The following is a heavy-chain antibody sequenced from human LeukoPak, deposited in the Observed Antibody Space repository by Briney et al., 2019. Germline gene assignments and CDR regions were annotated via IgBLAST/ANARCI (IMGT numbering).Heavy chain of an antibody. CDR1: GFTFSSYS. Sequence: RPGGSLRLSCEASGFTFSSYSMSWVRQAPGKGLEWVSGINWNGDSTGYADSLKGRFTISRDNAKNSLYLQMNSLRAEDTALYYCTRGGYYDNSGASDYWGQGTLVTVSS. D-gene: IGHD3-22*01. J-gene: IGHJ4*02. CDR3: TRGGYYDNSGASDY. CDR2: INWNGDST. V-gene: IGHV3-20*04.